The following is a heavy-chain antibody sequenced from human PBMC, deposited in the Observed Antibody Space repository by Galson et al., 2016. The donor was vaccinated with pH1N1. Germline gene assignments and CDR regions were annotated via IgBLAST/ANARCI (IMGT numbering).Heavy chain of an antibody. CDR1: GYSFSSYG. CDR2: ISAYNGDT. CDR3: ASAPEGVAGDDAAYYYYGMGV. J-gene: IGHJ6*02. D-gene: IGHD4-17*01. V-gene: IGHV1-18*01. Sequence: SVKVSCKASGYSFSSYGINWVRQAPGQGLEWMGWISAYNGDTNYAQKFQGRVTMTTDTSTSTAYMELRSLRSDDTAVYYCASAPEGVAGDDAAYYYYGMGVWGQGTTVTVSS.